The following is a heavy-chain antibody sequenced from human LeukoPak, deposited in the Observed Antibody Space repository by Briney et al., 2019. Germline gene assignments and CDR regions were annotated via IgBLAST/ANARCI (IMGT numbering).Heavy chain of an antibody. CDR2: INHSGST. CDR1: GGSFSGYY. CDR3: ARHRPGWFDP. Sequence: SETLSLTCAVYGGSFSGYYWSWIRQPPGKGLEWIGEINHSGSTNYNPSLKSRVTISVDTSKNQFSLKLSSVTAADTAVYYCARHRPGWFDPWGQGTLVTVSS. J-gene: IGHJ5*02. V-gene: IGHV4-34*01.